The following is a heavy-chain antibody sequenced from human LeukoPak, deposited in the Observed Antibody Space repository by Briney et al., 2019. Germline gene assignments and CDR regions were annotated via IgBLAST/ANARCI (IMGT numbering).Heavy chain of an antibody. CDR3: ARASRKDAVDI. V-gene: IGHV3-23*01. CDR1: GFTFSSYA. Sequence: GGSLRLSCAASGFTFSSYAMSWVRQAPGKGLEWVSAIIGSGGSTYYADSVKGRFIISRDKSKNTLYLQMNSLRAEDTAVYYCARASRKDAVDIWGQGKMFTVSS. CDR2: IIGSGGST. J-gene: IGHJ3*02.